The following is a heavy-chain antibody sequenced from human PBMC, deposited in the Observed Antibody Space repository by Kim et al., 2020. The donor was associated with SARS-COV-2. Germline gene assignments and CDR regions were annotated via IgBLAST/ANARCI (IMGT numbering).Heavy chain of an antibody. CDR1: GGSISSSSYY. D-gene: IGHD2-21*02. CDR3: ARDYSYCGGDCYPESFQH. Sequence: SETLSLTCTVSGGSISSSSYYWGWIRQPPGKGLEWIGSIYYSGSTYYNPSLKSRVTISVDTSKNQFSLKLSSVTAADTAVYYCARDYSYCGGDCYPESFQHWGQGTLVTVSS. J-gene: IGHJ1*01. V-gene: IGHV4-39*07. CDR2: IYYSGST.